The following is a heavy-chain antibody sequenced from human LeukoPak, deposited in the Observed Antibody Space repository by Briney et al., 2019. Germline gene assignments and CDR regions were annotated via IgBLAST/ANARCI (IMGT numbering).Heavy chain of an antibody. D-gene: IGHD4-17*01. CDR2: IYYSGST. V-gene: IGHV4-59*11. CDR3: AREVVTTLSDAFDI. CDR1: GESLNGHY. Sequence: SETLSLTCAVYGESLNGHYWSWIRQPPGKGLEWIGYIYYSGSTNYNPSLKSRVTISVDTSKNQFSLKLSSVTAADTAVYYCAREVVTTLSDAFDIWGQGTMVTVSS. J-gene: IGHJ3*02.